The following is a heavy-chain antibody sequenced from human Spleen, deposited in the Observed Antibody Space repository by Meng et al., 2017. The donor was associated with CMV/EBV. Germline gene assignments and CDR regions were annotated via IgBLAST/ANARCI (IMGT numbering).Heavy chain of an antibody. Sequence: GGSLRLSCAASGFTFIGYWMSWVRQAPGKGLEWVANIKQDESETYYVDSVKGRFTISRDNAKNSLHLQMSSLRAEDTAVYYCARGNERNWGFRLRAFDIWGQGTMVTVSS. CDR3: ARGNERNWGFRLRAFDI. J-gene: IGHJ3*02. V-gene: IGHV3-7*01. CDR2: IKQDESET. CDR1: GFTFIGYW. D-gene: IGHD7-27*01.